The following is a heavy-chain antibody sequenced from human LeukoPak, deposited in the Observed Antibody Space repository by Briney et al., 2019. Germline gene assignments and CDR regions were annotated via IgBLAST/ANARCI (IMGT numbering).Heavy chain of an antibody. CDR1: GGSISSYY. D-gene: IGHD6-6*01. V-gene: IGHV4-59*01. Sequence: PSETLSLTCTVSGGSISSYYWSWIRQPPGKGLEWIGYIYYSGSTNYNPSLKSRVTISVDTSKNQFSLKLSSVTAADTAVYYCARAVAALGWYFDLWGRGTLVTVSP. J-gene: IGHJ2*01. CDR3: ARAVAALGWYFDL. CDR2: IYYSGST.